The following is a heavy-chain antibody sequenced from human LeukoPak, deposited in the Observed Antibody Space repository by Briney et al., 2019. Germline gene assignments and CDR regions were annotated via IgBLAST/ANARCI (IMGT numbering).Heavy chain of an antibody. CDR2: ISGSGGST. D-gene: IGHD2-2*01. Sequence: PGGSLRLSCAASGFTFSSYAMSWVRQAPGKGLEWVSGISGSGGSTYYADSVKGRFTISRDNSKNTMYLQMNSLRVEETAVYYCAKERAGRSAAINYWGQGTLVTVSS. CDR1: GFTFSSYA. V-gene: IGHV3-23*01. CDR3: AKERAGRSAAINY. J-gene: IGHJ4*02.